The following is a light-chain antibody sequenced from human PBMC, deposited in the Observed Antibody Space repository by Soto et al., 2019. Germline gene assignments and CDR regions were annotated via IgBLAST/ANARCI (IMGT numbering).Light chain of an antibody. CDR1: TGAVTSGHY. V-gene: IGLV7-46*01. CDR3: LLSYSGAQAV. Sequence: QAVVTQEPSLTVSPGGTVTLTCGSSTGAVTSGHYPYWFQQKPGQAPRTLIYDTSNKHSWTPARFSGSLLGGKAALTLSGAQPEDEAEYYCLLSYSGAQAVFGGGTMVTVL. CDR2: DTS. J-gene: IGLJ2*01.